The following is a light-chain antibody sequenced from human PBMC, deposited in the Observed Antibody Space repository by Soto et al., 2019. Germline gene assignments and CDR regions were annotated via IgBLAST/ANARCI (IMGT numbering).Light chain of an antibody. CDR2: GAS. CDR3: QQYGSSGT. J-gene: IGKJ1*01. CDR1: QSVSNNY. V-gene: IGKV3-20*01. Sequence: EIVLTQSPGTLSLSPGERATLSCRASQSVSNNYLAWYQQKPRQPPRLLIYGASNRATGIPDRFSGSGSGTDFTLTISRLEPEDVAVYYCQQYGSSGTFGQGTKVDIK.